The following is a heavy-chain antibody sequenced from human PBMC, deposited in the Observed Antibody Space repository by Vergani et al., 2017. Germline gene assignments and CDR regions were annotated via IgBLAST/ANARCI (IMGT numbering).Heavy chain of an antibody. CDR1: GFTFSSYG. V-gene: IGHV3-33*01. CDR3: ASDFVAAAGTTGGY. Sequence: QVQLVESGGGVVQPGRSLRLPCAASGFTFSSYGMHWVRQAPGKGLEWVAVIWYDGSNKYYADSVKGRFTISRDNSKNTLYLQMNSLRAEDTAVYYCASDFVAAAGTTGGYWGQGTLVTVSS. CDR2: IWYDGSNK. J-gene: IGHJ4*02. D-gene: IGHD6-13*01.